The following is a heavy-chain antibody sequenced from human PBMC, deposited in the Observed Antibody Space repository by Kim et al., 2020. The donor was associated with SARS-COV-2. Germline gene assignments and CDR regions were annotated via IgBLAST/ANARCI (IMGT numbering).Heavy chain of an antibody. CDR2: FDPEDGET. Sequence: ASVKVSCKVSGYTFPELSMHWVRQAPGKGLEWMGGFDPEDGETIYAQKFQGRVTMTADTSTDTAYMELSSLRSEDTAVYYCATDSAMTGLGHNLFDPWGQGTLVTVSS. D-gene: IGHD3-9*01. CDR3: ATDSAMTGLGHNLFDP. V-gene: IGHV1-24*01. J-gene: IGHJ5*02. CDR1: GYTFPELS.